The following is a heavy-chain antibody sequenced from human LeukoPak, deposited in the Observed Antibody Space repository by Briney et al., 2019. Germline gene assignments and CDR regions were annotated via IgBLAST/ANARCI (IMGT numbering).Heavy chain of an antibody. D-gene: IGHD3-22*01. J-gene: IGHJ6*03. V-gene: IGHV1-69*13. CDR1: GGTFSSYA. CDR3: ARAKAVVRFYYYYYMDV. Sequence: SVKVSCKASGGTFSSYAISWVRQAPGQGLEWMGGIIPIFGTANYAQKFQGRVTITADESTSTAYMELSSLRSEDTAVYYCARAKAVVRFYYYYYMDVWGKGTTVTVSS. CDR2: IIPIFGTA.